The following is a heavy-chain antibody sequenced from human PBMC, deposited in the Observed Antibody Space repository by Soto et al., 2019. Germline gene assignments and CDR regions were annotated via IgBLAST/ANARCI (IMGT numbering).Heavy chain of an antibody. Sequence: PXVSLRLSCAASGFTFSSYGMHWVRQAPGKGLEWVAVISYDGNSKYYGDSVKGRFAISRDNSKNTLYLQMNSLREEDTAVYSCAKQESGSYFLYWGRGTLVTVSS. D-gene: IGHD1-26*01. J-gene: IGHJ4*01. V-gene: IGHV3-30*18. CDR3: AKQESGSYFLY. CDR2: ISYDGNSK. CDR1: GFTFSSYG.